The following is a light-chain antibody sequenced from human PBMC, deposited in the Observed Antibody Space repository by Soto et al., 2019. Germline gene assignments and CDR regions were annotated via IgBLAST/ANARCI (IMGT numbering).Light chain of an antibody. V-gene: IGKV1-27*01. Sequence: DIQMTQSPSSLSASVGDRVTITCRASQGISNYLAWYQQKPGTVPKLLIYAASTMQSGVPSRFSVSGSGTDFNLAISSLLPEDVATDYCQEYNSAPFYIGRGNIVDIK. CDR3: QEYNSAPFY. CDR2: AAS. J-gene: IGKJ3*01. CDR1: QGISNY.